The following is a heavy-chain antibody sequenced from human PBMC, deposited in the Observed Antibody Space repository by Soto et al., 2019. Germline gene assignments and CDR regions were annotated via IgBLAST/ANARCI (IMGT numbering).Heavy chain of an antibody. CDR3: STAVTPPDY. Sequence: QVQLVQSGAEVKKPGASVKVSCKASGYTFTSYGISWVRQAPGQGLEWMGWISAYNGNTNYAQKLQGRVTMTTDTTANIAYMKLRSLSSDDTSVAYCSTAVTPPDYWGQGTLVTVSS. V-gene: IGHV1-18*01. CDR2: ISAYNGNT. J-gene: IGHJ4*02. CDR1: GYTFTSYG.